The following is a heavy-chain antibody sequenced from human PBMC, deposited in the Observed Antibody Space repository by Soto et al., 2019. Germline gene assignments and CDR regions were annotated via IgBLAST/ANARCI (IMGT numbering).Heavy chain of an antibody. J-gene: IGHJ3*02. V-gene: IGHV4-59*02. CDR2: VYHSGTT. CDR1: GDRVWIYF. Sequence: PSWCLALGCTLSGDRVWIYFGGWIRKHTGKGLEWIGYVYHSGTTNYNPSLKSRVTISVDTSKSQFSLKLTSVTAADTAVYYCARGPDDYGGNSPTFDIWGQGTMVTVS. CDR3: ARGPDDYGGNSPTFDI. D-gene: IGHD4-17*01.